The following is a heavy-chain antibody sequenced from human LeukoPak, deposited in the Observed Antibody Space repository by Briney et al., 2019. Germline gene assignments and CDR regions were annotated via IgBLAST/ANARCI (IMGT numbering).Heavy chain of an antibody. J-gene: IGHJ4*02. V-gene: IGHV3-33*01. CDR1: GFTFSSYG. CDR3: ARGYCDSSFDY. CDR2: IWYDGSNK. Sequence: GGSLRLSCAASGFTFSSYGMHWVRQAPGKGLEWVAVIWYDGSNKYYADSVKGRFTISRDNSKNTLYLQMNSLRAEDTAVYYCARGYCDSSFDYWGQGTLVTVSS. D-gene: IGHD3-22*01.